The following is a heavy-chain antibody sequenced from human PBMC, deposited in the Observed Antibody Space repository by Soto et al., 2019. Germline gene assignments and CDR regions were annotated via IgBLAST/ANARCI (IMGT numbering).Heavy chain of an antibody. CDR2: IYYSGST. J-gene: IGHJ4*02. D-gene: IGHD6-25*01. CDR3: ARSVSSGTRGVDY. CDR1: GGSISSYY. V-gene: IGHV4-59*01. Sequence: SETLSLTCTVSGGSISSYYWSWIRQPPGKGLEWIGYIYYSGSTNYNPSLKSRVTISVDTSKNQFSLKLSSVTAADTAVYYCARSVSSGTRGVDYWGQGTLVTVSS.